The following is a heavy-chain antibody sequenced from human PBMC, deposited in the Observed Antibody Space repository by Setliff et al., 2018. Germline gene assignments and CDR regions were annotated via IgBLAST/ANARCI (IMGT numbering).Heavy chain of an antibody. D-gene: IGHD1-26*01. CDR1: GGSLNSGSYY. J-gene: IGHJ5*02. Sequence: PSETLSLTCAVSGGSLNSGSYYWSWIRQSTERGLEWFGRLHTSGSTTYNPALNSRVTISVDMSTNQFSLRLTSLTAADTAVYFCARDNTILGATDHWGQGTLVTVSS. V-gene: IGHV4-61*02. CDR3: ARDNTILGATDH. CDR2: LHTSGST.